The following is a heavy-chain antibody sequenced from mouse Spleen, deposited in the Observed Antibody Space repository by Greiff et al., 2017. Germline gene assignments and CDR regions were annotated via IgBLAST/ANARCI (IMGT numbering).Heavy chain of an antibody. CDR3: AREGVYYYGSSYGWYFDV. CDR1: GYTFTDHT. J-gene: IGHJ1*01. CDR2: IYPRDGST. Sequence: QVQLQQSDAELVKPGASVKISCKVSGYTFTDHTIHWMKQRPEQGLEWIGYIYPRDGSTKYNEKFKGKATLTADKSSSTAYMQLNSLTSEDSAVYFCAREGVYYYGSSYGWYFDVWGAGTTVTVSS. D-gene: IGHD1-1*01. V-gene: IGHV1-78*01.